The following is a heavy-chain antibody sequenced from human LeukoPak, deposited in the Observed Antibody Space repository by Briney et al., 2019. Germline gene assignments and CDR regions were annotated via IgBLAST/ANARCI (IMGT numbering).Heavy chain of an antibody. D-gene: IGHD3-22*01. CDR3: ARGYDTTGYSY. CDR2: IDTNTGNP. Sequence: GSSVKVSCKASGGTFSSYAISWVRQAPGQGLEWMGWIDTNTGNPTYAQGFTGRFVFSLDTSVSTSYLQINSLKAEDTAVYYCARGYDTTGYSYWGQGTLVTVSS. V-gene: IGHV7-4-1*02. J-gene: IGHJ4*02. CDR1: GGTFSSYA.